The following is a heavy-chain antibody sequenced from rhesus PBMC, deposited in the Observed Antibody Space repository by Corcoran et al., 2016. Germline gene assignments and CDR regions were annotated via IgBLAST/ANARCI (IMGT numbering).Heavy chain of an antibody. D-gene: IGHD6S26*01. J-gene: IGHJ4*01. Sequence: EVQLVQSGAEVKRPGESLRISCKTSGYSFTSSWISWVRQMPGKGLEWMVIIYPGDSDTRYSPSFQGQVTISADKSISTTYLQWSSLKASDTATYYCAKRDSSGWSFFDYWGQGVLVTVSS. CDR1: GYSFTSSW. V-gene: IGHV5S1*01. CDR2: IYPGDSDT. CDR3: AKRDSSGWSFFDY.